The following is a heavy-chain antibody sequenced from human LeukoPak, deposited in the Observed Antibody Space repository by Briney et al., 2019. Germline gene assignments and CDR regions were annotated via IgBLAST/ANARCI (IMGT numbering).Heavy chain of an antibody. Sequence: GGSLRLSCAASGFTFSSYAMSWVRQAPGKGLEWVSAISGSGGSTYYADSVKGRFTISTDNSKTTLYLQMNSLRAEDTAVYYCAKLSRYDYYFDYWGQGTLVTVSS. D-gene: IGHD5-12*01. CDR2: ISGSGGST. V-gene: IGHV3-23*01. J-gene: IGHJ4*02. CDR3: AKLSRYDYYFDY. CDR1: GFTFSSYA.